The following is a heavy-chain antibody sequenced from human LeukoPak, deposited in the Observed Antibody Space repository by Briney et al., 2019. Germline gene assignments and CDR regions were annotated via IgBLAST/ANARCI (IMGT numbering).Heavy chain of an antibody. J-gene: IGHJ4*02. Sequence: XGSLRLSCAASGFTFSNYAMSWVRQAPGKGLEGVSAITGSGGNTYYADSVKGRFTISRDNSKNTVFLQMNSLRAEDTAVYYCAKWGDYDVLTGYYVSDYWGQGTLVTVSS. D-gene: IGHD3-9*01. V-gene: IGHV3-23*01. CDR1: GFTFSNYA. CDR3: AKWGDYDVLTGYYVSDY. CDR2: ITGSGGNT.